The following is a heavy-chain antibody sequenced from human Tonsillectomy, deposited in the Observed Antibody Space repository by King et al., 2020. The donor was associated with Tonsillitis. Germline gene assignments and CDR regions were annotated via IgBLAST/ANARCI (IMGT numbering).Heavy chain of an antibody. D-gene: IGHD6-13*01. CDR1: GFTVSSNY. Sequence: VQLVESGGGLIQPGGSLRLSCAASGFTVSSNYMSWVRQAPGKGLEWVSVIYSGGSTYYADSVKGRFTISRDNSKNTLYLQMNSLRAEDTAVYYCARESYSSSWSYYFDYWGQGTLVTVSS. CDR2: IYSGGST. J-gene: IGHJ4*02. CDR3: ARESYSSSWSYYFDY. V-gene: IGHV3-53*01.